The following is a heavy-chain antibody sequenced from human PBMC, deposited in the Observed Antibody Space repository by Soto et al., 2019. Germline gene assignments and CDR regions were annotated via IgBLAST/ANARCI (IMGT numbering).Heavy chain of an antibody. CDR2: IGTRSDI. CDR3: AREETAWPLAYGLDV. V-gene: IGHV3-21*01. Sequence: PGGSLRLSCAASGFTFSSYSMHWVRQAPGKGLEWVASIGTRSDIYYADSAKGRFTVSRDNAKNSLSLQMNSLRAEDTGVYYCAREETAWPLAYGLDVWGQGTTVTV. J-gene: IGHJ6*02. D-gene: IGHD2-21*02. CDR1: GFTFSSYS.